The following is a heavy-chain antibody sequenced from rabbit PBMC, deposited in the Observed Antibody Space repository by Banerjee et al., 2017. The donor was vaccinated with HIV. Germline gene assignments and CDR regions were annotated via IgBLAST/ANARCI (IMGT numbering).Heavy chain of an antibody. V-gene: IGHV1S40*01. CDR1: GFSFSSGYY. CDR2: VVTGSGTT. J-gene: IGHJ4*01. Sequence: QSLEESGGDLVKPGASLTLTCTASGFSFSSGYYMCWVRQAPGKGLEWIACVVTGSGTTYYASWAKGRFTISKTSSTTVTLQMTSLTAADTATYFCARDYDLDYGGDALNLWGQGTLVTVS. D-gene: IGHD4-2*01. CDR3: ARDYDLDYGGDALNL.